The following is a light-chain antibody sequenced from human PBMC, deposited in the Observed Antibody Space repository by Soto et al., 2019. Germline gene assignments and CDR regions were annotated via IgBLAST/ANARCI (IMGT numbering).Light chain of an antibody. CDR1: QSIDYW. Sequence: DIQMTQSPSTLSASEGGRVTITCRASQSIDYWLAWYQQKPGKAPKLLIYKASTLESGVPSRFSGSGSGTEFTLTISSLQTDDVATYYCQQYSRYSSGTFGQGTKVEIK. J-gene: IGKJ1*01. V-gene: IGKV1-5*03. CDR3: QQYSRYSSGT. CDR2: KAS.